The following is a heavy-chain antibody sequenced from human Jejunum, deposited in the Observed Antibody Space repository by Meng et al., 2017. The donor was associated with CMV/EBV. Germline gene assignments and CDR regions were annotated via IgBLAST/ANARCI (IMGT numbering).Heavy chain of an antibody. CDR1: GSTFINHD. J-gene: IGHJ5*02. Sequence: GSGSTFINHDITWFRQATGQGLEWMGWMNSETGNTGYAQKFQGRVTMTRDTSISTAYMELSSLRSEDTAVYYCARGSGSWGRDWFDPWGQGTLVTVSS. CDR2: MNSETGNT. D-gene: IGHD3-10*01. V-gene: IGHV1-8*01. CDR3: ARGSGSWGRDWFDP.